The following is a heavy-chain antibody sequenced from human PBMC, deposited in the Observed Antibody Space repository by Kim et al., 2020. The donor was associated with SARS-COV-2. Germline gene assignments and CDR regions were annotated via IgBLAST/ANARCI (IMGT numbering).Heavy chain of an antibody. Sequence: GGSLRLSCAASGFTFSSYAMHWVRQAPGKGLEWVAVISYDGSNKYYADSVKGRFTISRDNSKNTLYLQMNSLRAEDTAVYYCARAGYYDSSGYLTGDFDYWGQGTLVTVSS. CDR2: ISYDGSNK. CDR1: GFTFSSYA. J-gene: IGHJ4*02. CDR3: ARAGYYDSSGYLTGDFDY. V-gene: IGHV3-30*04. D-gene: IGHD3-22*01.